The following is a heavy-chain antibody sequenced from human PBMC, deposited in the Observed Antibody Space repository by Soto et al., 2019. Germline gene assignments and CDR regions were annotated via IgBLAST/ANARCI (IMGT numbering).Heavy chain of an antibody. CDR3: ARDGSGSYYLGSFDY. V-gene: IGHV1-18*01. CDR2: VSAYNGNT. J-gene: IGHJ4*02. CDR1: GYTFTSYG. D-gene: IGHD3-10*01. Sequence: WASVKVSCKASGYTFTSYGISWVRQAPGQGLEWMGWVSAYNGNTNYAQKLQGRVTMTTDTSTSTAYMELRSLRSDDTAVYYCARDGSGSYYLGSFDYWGQGTLVTVSS.